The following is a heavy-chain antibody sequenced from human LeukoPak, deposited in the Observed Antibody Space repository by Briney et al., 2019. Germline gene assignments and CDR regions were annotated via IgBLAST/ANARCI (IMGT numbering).Heavy chain of an antibody. CDR2: IDPSGGST. V-gene: IGHV1-46*01. CDR3: AREGVGMIVVVIGAFDI. Sequence: ASVKVSCKASGYTFTSYYMHWVRQAPGQGLEWMGIIDPSGGSTSYAQKFQGRVTMTRDMSTSTVYMELSSLRSEDTAVYYCAREGVGMIVVVIGAFDIWGQGTMVTVSS. CDR1: GYTFTSYY. D-gene: IGHD3-22*01. J-gene: IGHJ3*02.